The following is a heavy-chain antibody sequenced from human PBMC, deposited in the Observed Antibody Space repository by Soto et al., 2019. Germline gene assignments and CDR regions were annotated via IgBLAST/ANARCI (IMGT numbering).Heavy chain of an antibody. J-gene: IGHJ5*02. CDR3: ARGDTMVRGYNWFDP. CDR2: IYYSGST. D-gene: IGHD3-10*01. Sequence: SETLSLTCTVSGGSISSGDYYWSWIRHPPGKGLEWIGYIYYSGSTYYNPSLKSRVTISVDKSKNQFSLKLSSVTAADTAVYYCARGDTMVRGYNWFDPWGQGTLVTVSS. CDR1: GGSISSGDYY. V-gene: IGHV4-30-4*01.